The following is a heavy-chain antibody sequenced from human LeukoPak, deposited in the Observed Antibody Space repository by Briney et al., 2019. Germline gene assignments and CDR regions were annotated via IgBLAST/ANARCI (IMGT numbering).Heavy chain of an antibody. CDR2: ISYDGSNE. V-gene: IGHV3-30-3*01. J-gene: IGHJ4*02. Sequence: PGGSLRLSCAASGFTFSNYAMHWVRQAPGKGLEWVALISYDGSNEYYADSAKGRFTFSRDNSKNTLYLQMNSLRAEDTAVYYCARPESDIVVVPAATSYFDYWGQGTLVTVSS. CDR3: ARPESDIVVVPAATSYFDY. CDR1: GFTFSNYA. D-gene: IGHD2-2*01.